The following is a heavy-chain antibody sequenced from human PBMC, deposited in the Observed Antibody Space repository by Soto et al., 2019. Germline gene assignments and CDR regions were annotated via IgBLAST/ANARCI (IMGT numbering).Heavy chain of an antibody. CDR2: IYYSGST. D-gene: IGHD2-2*01. CDR3: AKEGTTSPYNWFDP. V-gene: IGHV4-59*01. Sequence: PSETLSLTCTVSGGSISSYYWSWIRQPPGKGLEWIGYIYYSGSTNYNPSLKSRVTISVDTSKNQFSLKLSSVTAADTAVYYCAKEGTTSPYNWFDPWGQGTLVTVSS. CDR1: GGSISSYY. J-gene: IGHJ5*02.